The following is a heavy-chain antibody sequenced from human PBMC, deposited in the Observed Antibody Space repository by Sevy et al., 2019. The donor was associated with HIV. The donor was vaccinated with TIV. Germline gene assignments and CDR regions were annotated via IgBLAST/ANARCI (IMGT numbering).Heavy chain of an antibody. J-gene: IGHJ6*02. CDR1: GFTFSSYW. D-gene: IGHD3-3*01. CDR3: ARDRYYDFWSGYYDYYYGMVV. Sequence: GGSLRLSCAASGFTFSSYWMSWVRQAPGKGLEWVANIKQDGSEKYYVDSVKGRFTISRDNAKNSLYLQMNSLRAEDTSVYYCARDRYYDFWSGYYDYYYGMVVWGQGTTVTVSS. V-gene: IGHV3-7*03. CDR2: IKQDGSEK.